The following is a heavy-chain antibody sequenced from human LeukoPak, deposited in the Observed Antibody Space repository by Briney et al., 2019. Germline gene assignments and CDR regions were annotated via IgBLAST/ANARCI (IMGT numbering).Heavy chain of an antibody. D-gene: IGHD1-1*01. CDR1: GFTFSSYG. CDR2: IWYDGSNK. CDR3: AKVERPGAYYYYYYMDV. V-gene: IGHV3-33*06. J-gene: IGHJ6*03. Sequence: GGSLRLSCAASGFTFSSYGMHWVRHAPGKGREWVAVIWYDGSNKYYADSVKGRFTISRDNSKNTLYLQMNSLRAEDTAVYYCAKVERPGAYYYYYYMDVWGKGTTVTVSS.